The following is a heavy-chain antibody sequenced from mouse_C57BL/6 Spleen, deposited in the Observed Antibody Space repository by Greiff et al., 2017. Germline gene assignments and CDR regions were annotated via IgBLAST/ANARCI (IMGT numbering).Heavy chain of an antibody. Sequence: QVQLKQSGAELVKPGASVKLSCKASGYTFTEYTIHWVKQRSGQGLEWIGWFYPGSGSIKYNEKFKDKATLTADKSSSTVYMELSRLTSEDSAVYFCARHEDPFYGNYLYYAMDYWGQGTSVTVSS. CDR3: ARHEDPFYGNYLYYAMDY. CDR1: GYTFTEYT. V-gene: IGHV1-62-2*01. J-gene: IGHJ4*01. D-gene: IGHD2-10*01. CDR2: FYPGSGSI.